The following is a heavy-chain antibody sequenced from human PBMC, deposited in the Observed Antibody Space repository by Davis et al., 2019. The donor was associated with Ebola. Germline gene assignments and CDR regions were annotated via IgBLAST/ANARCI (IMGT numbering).Heavy chain of an antibody. D-gene: IGHD3-16*01. CDR3: ARAGYASALGWFDP. CDR2: IYYSGST. Sequence: PGGSLRLSCTVSGGSISSSSYYWGWIRQPPGKGLEWIGSIYYSGSTYYNPSLKSRVTISVDTSKNQFSLKLSSVTAADTAVYYCARAGYASALGWFDPWGQGTLVTVSS. V-gene: IGHV4-39*07. CDR1: GGSISSSSYY. J-gene: IGHJ5*02.